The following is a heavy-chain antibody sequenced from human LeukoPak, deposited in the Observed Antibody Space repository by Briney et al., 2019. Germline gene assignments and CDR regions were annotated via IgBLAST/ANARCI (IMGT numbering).Heavy chain of an antibody. CDR2: INPNSGGT. Sequence: ASVTVSCKASGYTFTGYYMHWVRQAPGQGLEWMGWINPNSGGTNYAQKFQGRVTMTRDTSISTAYMELRSLRSDDTAVYYCAAIYGDYSSRNLDYWGQGTLVTVSS. CDR3: AAIYGDYSSRNLDY. J-gene: IGHJ4*02. V-gene: IGHV1-2*02. CDR1: GYTFTGYY. D-gene: IGHD4-17*01.